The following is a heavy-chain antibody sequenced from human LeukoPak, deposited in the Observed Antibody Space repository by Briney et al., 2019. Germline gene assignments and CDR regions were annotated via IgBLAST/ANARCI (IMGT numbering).Heavy chain of an antibody. CDR2: ISYDGSNK. D-gene: IGHD2-2*01. V-gene: IGHV3-30*18. CDR1: GFTFSSYS. J-gene: IGHJ6*02. Sequence: GGSLRLSCAASGFTFSSYSMNWVRQAPGKGLEWVAVISYDGSNKYYADSVKGRFTISRDNSKNTLYLQMNSLRAEDTAVYYCAKAHCSSTSCYPNYYYYYGMDVWGQGTTVTVSS. CDR3: AKAHCSSTSCYPNYYYYYGMDV.